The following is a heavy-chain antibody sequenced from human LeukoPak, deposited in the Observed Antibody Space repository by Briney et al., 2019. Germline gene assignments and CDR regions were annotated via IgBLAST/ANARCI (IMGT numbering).Heavy chain of an antibody. CDR2: INPSGGST. D-gene: IGHD3-3*01. Sequence: ASVKVSCKASGYTFTGYYMHWVRQAPGQGLEWMGIINPSGGSTSYTQKFQGRVTMTRDTSTSTVYMELSSLRSEDTAVYYCAREGFPPKIPDFWSGLGPYYYYGMDVWGQGTTVTVSS. V-gene: IGHV1-46*01. J-gene: IGHJ6*02. CDR1: GYTFTGYY. CDR3: AREGFPPKIPDFWSGLGPYYYYGMDV.